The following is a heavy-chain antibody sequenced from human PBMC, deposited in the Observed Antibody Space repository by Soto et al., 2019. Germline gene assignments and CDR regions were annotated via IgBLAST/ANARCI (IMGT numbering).Heavy chain of an antibody. CDR2: IYYTGSA. CDR3: ARGLITGSHYSGGWYYFDS. Sequence: ETLSLTCTVSGGSISSYYWSWIRQPPGKGLEWIGYIYYTGSASYNPSLKSRVTISVHTSNSQFSLELSPVTAADTAVYYCARGLITGSHYSGGWYYFDSWGQGTQVTVSS. CDR1: GGSISSYY. D-gene: IGHD6-19*01. V-gene: IGHV4-59*12. J-gene: IGHJ4*02.